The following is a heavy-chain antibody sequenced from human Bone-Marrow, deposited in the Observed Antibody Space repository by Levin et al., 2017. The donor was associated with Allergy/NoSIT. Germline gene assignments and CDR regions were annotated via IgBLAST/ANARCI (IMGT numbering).Heavy chain of an antibody. CDR3: ARGAGYCSDGSCYGALDH. CDR1: GYIFTGYY. Sequence: AASVKVSCKASGYIFTGYYIHWVRQAPGQGLEYMGWINPSILGTTYAQKFQGRVTVTRDTSLNTVYMELNRLRSDDTAFYYCARGAGYCSDGSCYGALDHWGQGTLVTVSS. CDR2: INPSILGT. D-gene: IGHD2-15*01. J-gene: IGHJ4*02. V-gene: IGHV1-2*02.